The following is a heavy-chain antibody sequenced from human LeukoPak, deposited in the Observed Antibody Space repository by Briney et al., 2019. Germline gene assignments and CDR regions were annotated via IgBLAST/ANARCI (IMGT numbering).Heavy chain of an antibody. CDR1: GYTFTSYG. CDR3: ARDGRAEYYYDSSGYYPLRLDP. CDR2: ISAYNGNT. V-gene: IGHV1-18*01. Sequence: ASVKVSCKASGYTFTSYGISWVRQAPGQGLEWMGWISAYNGNTNYAQKLQGRVTMTTDTSTSTAYMELRSLRSDDTAVYYCARDGRAEYYYDSSGYYPLRLDPWGQGTLVTVSS. D-gene: IGHD3-22*01. J-gene: IGHJ5*02.